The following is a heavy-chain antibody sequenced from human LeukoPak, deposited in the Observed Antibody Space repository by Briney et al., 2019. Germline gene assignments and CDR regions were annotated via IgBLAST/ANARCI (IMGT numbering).Heavy chain of an antibody. V-gene: IGHV3-21*01. CDR2: ISSSSSYI. J-gene: IGHJ4*02. Sequence: GGSLRLSCAASGFTFSSYSMNWVRQAPGKGLGWVSSISSSSSYIYYADSVKGRFTISRDNAKNSLYLQMNSLRAEDTAVYYCARGYSGSWDIDYWGQGTLVTVSS. CDR3: ARGYSGSWDIDY. D-gene: IGHD6-13*01. CDR1: GFTFSSYS.